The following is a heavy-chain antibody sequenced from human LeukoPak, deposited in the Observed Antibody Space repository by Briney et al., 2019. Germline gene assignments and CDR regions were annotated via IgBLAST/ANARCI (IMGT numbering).Heavy chain of an antibody. CDR1: GFTFSSYA. CDR3: ARISIVVVPAAISSGFDY. Sequence: GGSLRLSCAASGFTFSSYAMSWVRQAPGKGLEWVSSISSSSSYIYYADSVKGRFTISRDNAKNSLYLQMNSLRAEDTAVYYCARISIVVVPAAISSGFDYWGQGTLVTVSS. J-gene: IGHJ4*02. CDR2: ISSSSSYI. V-gene: IGHV3-21*01. D-gene: IGHD2-2*01.